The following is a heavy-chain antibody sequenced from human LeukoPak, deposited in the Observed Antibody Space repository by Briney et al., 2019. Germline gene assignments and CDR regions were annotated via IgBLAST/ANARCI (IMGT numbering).Heavy chain of an antibody. CDR3: VRGASGWSLGY. V-gene: IGHV3-48*04. Sequence: GGSLRLSCAASGFTFSSYSMNWVRQAPGKELEWLSYISSSDTTIYYADSVKGRFTISRDNAKNSLYLQMNSLRAEDTAVYYCVRGASGWSLGYWGQGTLVTVSS. J-gene: IGHJ4*02. CDR2: ISSSDTTI. CDR1: GFTFSSYS. D-gene: IGHD6-19*01.